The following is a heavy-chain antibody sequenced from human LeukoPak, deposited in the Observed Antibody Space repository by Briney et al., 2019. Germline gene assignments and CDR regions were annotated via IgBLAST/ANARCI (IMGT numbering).Heavy chain of an antibody. J-gene: IGHJ4*02. D-gene: IGHD5-18*01. V-gene: IGHV4-59*01. Sequence: PSETLSLTCAVSGGSISSYYWSWIRQPPGKGLEWIGFFYYSGSTNYNPSLKSRVTISVDTSKNHFSLKPSSVTAADTAVYYCARGPGGYSYGYYFDYWGQGTLVTVSS. CDR3: ARGPGGYSYGYYFDY. CDR1: GGSISSYY. CDR2: FYYSGST.